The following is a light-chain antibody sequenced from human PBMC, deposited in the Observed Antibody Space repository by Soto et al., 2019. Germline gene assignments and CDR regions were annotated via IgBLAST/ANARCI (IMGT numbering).Light chain of an antibody. CDR1: QSVSSY. CDR2: GAS. Sequence: EIVLTQSPGTLSLSPGERATLSCRASQSVSSYLAWYQQKPGQAPRLLIYGASNRATGVPARFSGSGSGTDFTLSISSLEPEDFAVYYCQQRSDWRYTFGQGTKLEI. J-gene: IGKJ2*01. CDR3: QQRSDWRYT. V-gene: IGKV3-11*01.